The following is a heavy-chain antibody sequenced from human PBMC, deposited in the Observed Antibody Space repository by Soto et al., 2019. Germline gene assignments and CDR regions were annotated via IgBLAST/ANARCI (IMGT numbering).Heavy chain of an antibody. CDR1: GASISNRNYY. CDR3: ASHDSTSWYVDY. D-gene: IGHD2-2*01. J-gene: IGHJ4*02. V-gene: IGHV4-39*01. CDR2: VYYSGTT. Sequence: QLQLQESGPRLVKPSETLSLTCTVSGASISNRNYYWGWIRQPPGKGLEWIGSVYYSGTTYYNQSLKSRVTISGDKSKNQFSLRLTSVTAADTAVYHCASHDSTSWYVDYWGQGTLVTVSS.